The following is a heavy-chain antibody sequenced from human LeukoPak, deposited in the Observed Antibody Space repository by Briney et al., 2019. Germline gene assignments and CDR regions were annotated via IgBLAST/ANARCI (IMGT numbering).Heavy chain of an antibody. V-gene: IGHV4-34*01. Sequence: SETLSLTCAVYGGSFSGYYWSWIRQPPGKGLEWIGEINHSGSTNYNPSLKSRVTISVDTSKNQFSLKLSSETAADTAVYYCARGGVVTAIHDDYWGQGTLVTVSS. D-gene: IGHD2-21*02. J-gene: IGHJ4*02. CDR2: INHSGST. CDR1: GGSFSGYY. CDR3: ARGGVVTAIHDDY.